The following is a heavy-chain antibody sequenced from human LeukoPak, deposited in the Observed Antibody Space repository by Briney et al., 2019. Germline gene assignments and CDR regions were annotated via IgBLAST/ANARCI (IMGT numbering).Heavy chain of an antibody. CDR3: ARHSGSGSLSRPFDP. D-gene: IGHD3-10*01. V-gene: IGHV4-39*01. CDR2: VYYTGST. Sequence: SETLSLTCTVSGDSVTSGPFYWAWLRQPPGKGLEWIATVYYTGSTYYNPSLKSRVTISIDTSKNQFSLKLRSVVAPDTALYYCARHSGSGSLSRPFDPWGQGALVTVSS. CDR1: GDSVTSGPFY. J-gene: IGHJ5*02.